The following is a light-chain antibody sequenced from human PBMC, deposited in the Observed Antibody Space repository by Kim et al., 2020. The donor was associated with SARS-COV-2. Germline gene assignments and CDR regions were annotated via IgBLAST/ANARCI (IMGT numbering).Light chain of an antibody. CDR1: QSVSTN. Sequence: APGGRVTIPCRAGQSVSTNIAWYQQKPGQAPSLLIYGASTRATGVPARFSGSGSGTEFTLTISSLQSEDFAVYYCQQYNSWPPLTFGGGTKVDIK. CDR3: QQYNSWPPLT. V-gene: IGKV3-15*01. CDR2: GAS. J-gene: IGKJ4*01.